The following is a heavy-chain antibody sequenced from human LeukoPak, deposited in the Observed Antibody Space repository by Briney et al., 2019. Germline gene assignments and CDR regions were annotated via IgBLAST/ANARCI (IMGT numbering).Heavy chain of an antibody. CDR3: AGIAAAGLSFDP. CDR2: IYYSGST. D-gene: IGHD6-13*01. CDR1: GGSISSSSYY. J-gene: IGHJ5*02. Sequence: SETLSLTCTVSGGSISSSSYYWGWIRQPPGKGLEWIGSIYYSGSTYYNPSLKSRVTISVDTSKNQFSLKLSSVTAADTAVYYCAGIAAAGLSFDPWGQGTLVTVSS. V-gene: IGHV4-39*01.